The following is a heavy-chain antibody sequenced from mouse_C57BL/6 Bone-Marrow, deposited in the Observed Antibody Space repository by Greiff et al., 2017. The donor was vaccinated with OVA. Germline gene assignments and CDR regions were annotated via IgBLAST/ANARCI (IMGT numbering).Heavy chain of an antibody. CDR1: GFTFSSYG. V-gene: IGHV5-6*01. J-gene: IGHJ2*01. CDR3: ARHGTTVDY. CDR2: ISSGGSYT. Sequence: EVQGVESGGDLVKPGGSLKLSCAASGFTFSSYGMSWVRQTPDKRLEWVATISSGGSYTYYPDSVKGRFTISRDNAKNTLYLQMSSLKSEDTAMYYCARHGTTVDYWGQGTTLTVSS. D-gene: IGHD1-1*01.